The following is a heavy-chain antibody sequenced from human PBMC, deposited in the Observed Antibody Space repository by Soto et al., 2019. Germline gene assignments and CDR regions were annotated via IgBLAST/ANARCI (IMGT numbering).Heavy chain of an antibody. Sequence: GASLKVSCKASGDTFTSYDINWVRQATGQGLEWMGWMNPNSGNTGYAQKFQGRVTMTRNTSISTAYMELSSLRSEDTAVYYCARVGYSSGWGFDYWGQGTLVTVSS. D-gene: IGHD6-19*01. CDR1: GDTFTSYD. J-gene: IGHJ4*02. CDR2: MNPNSGNT. CDR3: ARVGYSSGWGFDY. V-gene: IGHV1-8*02.